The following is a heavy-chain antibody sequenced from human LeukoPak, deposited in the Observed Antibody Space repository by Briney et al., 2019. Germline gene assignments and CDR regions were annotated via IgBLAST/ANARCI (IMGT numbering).Heavy chain of an antibody. J-gene: IGHJ4*02. CDR3: ARSYYYDSSGYWDYFDY. CDR1: GGSISSYY. CDR2: IYTSGST. Sequence: SETLSLTCTVSGGSISSYYWSWIRQPAGKGLEWIGRIYTSGSTNYDPSLKSRVTMSVDTSKNQFFLKLSSVAAADTAVYYCARSYYYDSSGYWDYFDYWGQGTLVTVSS. V-gene: IGHV4-4*07. D-gene: IGHD3-22*01.